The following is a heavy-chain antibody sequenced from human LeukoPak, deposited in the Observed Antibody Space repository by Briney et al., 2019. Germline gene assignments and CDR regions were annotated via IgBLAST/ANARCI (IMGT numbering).Heavy chain of an antibody. J-gene: IGHJ4*02. CDR2: ISSNGGST. Sequence: PGGSLRLSCAASGFTFSSYAMHWVRQAPGKGLEYVSAISSNGGSTYYADSVKGRFTISRDNSKNTLYLQMSSLRAEDTAVYYCVKADCGDLLDYWGQGTLVTVSS. CDR3: VKADCGDLLDY. D-gene: IGHD4-17*01. V-gene: IGHV3-64D*06. CDR1: GFTFSSYA.